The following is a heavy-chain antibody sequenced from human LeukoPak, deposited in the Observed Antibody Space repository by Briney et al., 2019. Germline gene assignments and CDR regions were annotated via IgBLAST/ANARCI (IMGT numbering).Heavy chain of an antibody. V-gene: IGHV3-7*05. CDR1: GFTFSNYW. CDR2: IKRDGSEK. CDR3: VTDVSGSLGD. Sequence: PGGSLRLSCEASGFTFSNYWMNWVRQAPGRGLEWVANIKRDGSEKHYVDSVKGRFTISRDNAKNSLYLRMSSLRAEGTAVYYCVTDVSGSLGDWGQGTLATVSS. D-gene: IGHD5-12*01. J-gene: IGHJ1*01.